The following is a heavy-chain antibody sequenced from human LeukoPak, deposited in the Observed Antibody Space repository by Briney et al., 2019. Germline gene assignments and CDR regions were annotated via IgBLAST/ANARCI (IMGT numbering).Heavy chain of an antibody. CDR2: INPDSGAT. J-gene: IGHJ4*02. CDR1: GYTFTGNY. Sequence: ASVKVSCKASGYTFTGNYMHWVRQAPGQGLEWMGWINPDSGATDYAQRFRGRVTLTSDTSVSTAYMELSSLKSDDTAVYFRAREIWFFDSWGQGTLVTVSS. CDR3: AREIWFFDS. D-gene: IGHD3-10*01. V-gene: IGHV1-2*02.